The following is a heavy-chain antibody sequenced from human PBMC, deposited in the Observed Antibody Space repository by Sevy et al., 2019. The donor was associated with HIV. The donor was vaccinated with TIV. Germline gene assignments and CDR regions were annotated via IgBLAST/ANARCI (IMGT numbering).Heavy chain of an antibody. Sequence: SETLSLTCAISGDSVSSNSAAWNWIRQSPSRGLEWLGRTYYRSKWYNDYAVSVKSRITINPDTSKNQFSLQLNSVTPEDTAVYYCARGPGQWLVLGNFDYWGQGTLVTVSS. J-gene: IGHJ4*02. CDR3: ARGPGQWLVLGNFDY. CDR1: GDSVSSNSAA. D-gene: IGHD6-19*01. V-gene: IGHV6-1*01. CDR2: TYYRSKWYN.